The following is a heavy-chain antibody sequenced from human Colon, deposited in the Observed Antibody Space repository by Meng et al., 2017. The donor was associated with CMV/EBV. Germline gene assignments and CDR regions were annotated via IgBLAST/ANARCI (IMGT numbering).Heavy chain of an antibody. CDR2: IYPQDGGT. CDR1: GYTFTANH. V-gene: IGHV1-2*02. D-gene: IGHD6-13*01. CDR3: VRESWYFDF. Sequence: QVRLVHPGTEVKKPGASVKVSCKTSGYTFTANHLHWVRQAPGQGLEWMGWIYPQDGGTYFAQKFQDRVTLTRDTSITTAYMELSGLTSDDTAIYYCVRESWYFDFWGEGTLVTVSS. J-gene: IGHJ4*02.